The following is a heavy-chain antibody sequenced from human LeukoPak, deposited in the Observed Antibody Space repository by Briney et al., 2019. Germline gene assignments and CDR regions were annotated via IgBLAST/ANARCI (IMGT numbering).Heavy chain of an antibody. CDR3: ARVCIGCYSKDY. CDR1: GFTFYSYW. V-gene: IGHV3-74*03. J-gene: IGHJ4*02. D-gene: IGHD2-15*01. Sequence: GGSLRLSCAASGFTFYSYWMHWVRQAPGKGLVWVSRINSDGSTTTYADSVKGRFTISRDNAKNTLYLQMNSLRAEDTAVYYCARVCIGCYSKDYWGQGTLVSVSS. CDR2: INSDGSTT.